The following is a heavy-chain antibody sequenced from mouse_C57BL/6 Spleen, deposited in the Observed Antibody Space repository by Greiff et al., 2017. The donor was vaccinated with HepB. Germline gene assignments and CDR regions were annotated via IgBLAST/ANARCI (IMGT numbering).Heavy chain of an antibody. J-gene: IGHJ3*01. CDR1: GYTFTSYW. Sequence: EVQGVESGTVLARPGASVKMSCKTSGYTFTSYWMHWVKQRPGQGLEWIGAIYPGNSDTSYNQKFKGKAKLTAVTSASTAYMELSSLTNEDSAVYYCTRGYEDYDGGAWFAYWGQGTLVTVSA. D-gene: IGHD2-4*01. CDR2: IYPGNSDT. V-gene: IGHV1-5*01. CDR3: TRGYEDYDGGAWFAY.